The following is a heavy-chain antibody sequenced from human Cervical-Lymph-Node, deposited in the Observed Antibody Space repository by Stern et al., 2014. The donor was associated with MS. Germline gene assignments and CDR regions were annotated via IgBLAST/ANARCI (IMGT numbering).Heavy chain of an antibody. V-gene: IGHV5-51*01. Sequence: VQLVQSGAEVKKPGESLKISCKGSGYSFTAHWIAWVRQMPGTGLEWMGIIYPGDSDTIYSPSFQGQFTISADKSISTAYLQWSSLKASDTAMYYCARDYGDYAFDYWGQGTLVTVSS. D-gene: IGHD4-17*01. J-gene: IGHJ4*02. CDR3: ARDYGDYAFDY. CDR2: IYPGDSDT. CDR1: GYSFTAHW.